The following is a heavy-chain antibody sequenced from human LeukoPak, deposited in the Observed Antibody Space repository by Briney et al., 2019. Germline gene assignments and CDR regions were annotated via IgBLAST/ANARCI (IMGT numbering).Heavy chain of an antibody. D-gene: IGHD3-22*01. CDR1: GFTFSSYW. J-gene: IGHJ4*02. CDR3: ARWGKNYDSSGYYVFFDY. Sequence: AGGSLRLSYAASGFTFSSYWMSWVRQAPGKGLEWVANIKQDGSEKFYVDSVKGRFTISRDNAKNSLYLQMNSLRAEDTAVYYCARWGKNYDSSGYYVFFDYWGQGTLVTVSS. V-gene: IGHV3-7*01. CDR2: IKQDGSEK.